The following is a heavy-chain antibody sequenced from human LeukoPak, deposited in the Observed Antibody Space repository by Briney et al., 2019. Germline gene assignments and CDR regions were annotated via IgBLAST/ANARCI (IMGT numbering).Heavy chain of an antibody. V-gene: IGHV4-4*07. CDR3: ARQGYTASYYFLDF. Sequence: SETLSLTCAVSGDFIRSYWWGWVRQPAGKGLEWIGRIYATGSTNFNPSLKSRLTMSIDTSTNQLSLKLCFKLTSVTAADTAVYFCARQGYTASYYFLDFWSQGTLVTVSP. D-gene: IGHD1-26*01. CDR2: IYATGST. CDR1: GDFIRSYW. J-gene: IGHJ4*02.